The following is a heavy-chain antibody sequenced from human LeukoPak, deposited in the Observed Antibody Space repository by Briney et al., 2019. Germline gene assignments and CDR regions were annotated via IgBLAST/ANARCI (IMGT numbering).Heavy chain of an antibody. CDR2: ISSSGSTI. V-gene: IGHV3-11*04. CDR3: ARDLSLVFDSSGYPDAFDI. CDR1: GFTFSDYY. D-gene: IGHD3-22*01. J-gene: IGHJ3*02. Sequence: TGGSLRLSCAASGFTFSDYYMSWIRQAPGKGLEWVSYISSSGSTIYYADSVKGRFTISRDNAKNSLYLQMNSLRAEDTAVYYCARDLSLVFDSSGYPDAFDIWGQGTMVTVSS.